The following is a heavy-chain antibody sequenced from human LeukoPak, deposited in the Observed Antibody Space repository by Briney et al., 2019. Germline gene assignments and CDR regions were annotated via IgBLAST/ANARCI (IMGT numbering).Heavy chain of an antibody. Sequence: GGSLRLSCAASGFTFSSYAMSWVRQAPGKGLEWVSAISGSGGSTYYADSVKGRFTISRDNSKNTLYLQMNSLRAEDTAVYYCARAELRYFDWFPFDYWGQGTLVTVSS. V-gene: IGHV3-23*01. J-gene: IGHJ4*02. D-gene: IGHD3-9*01. CDR1: GFTFSSYA. CDR3: ARAELRYFDWFPFDY. CDR2: ISGSGGST.